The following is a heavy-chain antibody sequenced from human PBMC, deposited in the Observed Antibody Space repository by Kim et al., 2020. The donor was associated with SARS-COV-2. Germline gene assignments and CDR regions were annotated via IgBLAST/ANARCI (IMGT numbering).Heavy chain of an antibody. J-gene: IGHJ4*02. D-gene: IGHD3-3*01. CDR2: IFYSRSN. CDR1: GCSISTSSYY. Sequence: SESLSLTCTVSGCSISTSSYYWGWKRHPPGKGLEWIRTIFYSRSNYYNPSLKSRVTISVDTSKNLFPLKMTSVTAANTAGYYCARSATYYDFWIYYPKSYFDYWGQGNLFIVSS. CDR3: ARSATYYDFWIYYPKSYFDY. V-gene: IGHV4-39*01.